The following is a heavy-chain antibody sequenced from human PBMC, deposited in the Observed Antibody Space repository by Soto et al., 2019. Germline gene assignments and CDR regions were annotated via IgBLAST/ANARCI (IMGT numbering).Heavy chain of an antibody. CDR1: GYTFTGYY. J-gene: IGHJ5*02. Sequence: ASVKVSCKASGYTFTGYYMHWVRQAPGQGLEWMGWINPNSGGTNYAQKFQGRVTMTTDTSTSTAYMELRSLRSDDTAVYYCASPHCSSTSCYFSLDPWGQGTLVTVSS. CDR2: INPNSGGT. D-gene: IGHD2-2*01. V-gene: IGHV1-2*02. CDR3: ASPHCSSTSCYFSLDP.